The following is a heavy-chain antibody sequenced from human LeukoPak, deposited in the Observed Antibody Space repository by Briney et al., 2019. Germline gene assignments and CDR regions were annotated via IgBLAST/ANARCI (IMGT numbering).Heavy chain of an antibody. Sequence: GGSLRLSCAASGFTFSDYYMSWVRQAPGKGLEWVSYISSSGSMLHYADSVEGRFTISRDNAKNSLYLQMNSLRAEDTAVYYCARSLFSYGSGSYHRHDAFDIWGQGTMVTVSS. CDR2: ISSSGSML. V-gene: IGHV3-11*04. D-gene: IGHD3-10*01. CDR3: ARSLFSYGSGSYHRHDAFDI. CDR1: GFTFSDYY. J-gene: IGHJ3*02.